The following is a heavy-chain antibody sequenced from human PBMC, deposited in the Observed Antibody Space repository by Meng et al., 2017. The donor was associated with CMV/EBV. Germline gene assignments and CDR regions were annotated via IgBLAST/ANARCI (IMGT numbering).Heavy chain of an antibody. Sequence: ASVKVSCKASGYTFTGYYMHWVRQAPGQRLECMGWINPNSGGTNYAQRFQGRVTLTRDTSISTAYMELSRLRSDDTAVYYCARGGYCSSTSCSDYYYYYGMDVWGQGTTVTVSS. CDR1: GYTFTGYY. CDR3: ARGGYCSSTSCSDYYYYYGMDV. D-gene: IGHD2-2*01. V-gene: IGHV1-2*02. CDR2: INPNSGGT. J-gene: IGHJ6*02.